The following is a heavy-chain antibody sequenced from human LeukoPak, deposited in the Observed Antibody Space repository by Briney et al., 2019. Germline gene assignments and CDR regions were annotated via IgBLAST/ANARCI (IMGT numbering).Heavy chain of an antibody. CDR2: IIPILGIA. V-gene: IGHV1-69*04. CDR3: ARHPYSSSWLPDYYYGMDV. J-gene: IGHJ6*02. CDR1: GGTFSSYA. D-gene: IGHD6-13*01. Sequence: SVKVSCKASGGTFSSYANSWVRQAPGQGLEWMGRIIPILGIANYAQKFQGRFTITADKSTSTAYMELSSLRSEDTAVYYCARHPYSSSWLPDYYYGMDVWGQGTTVTVSS.